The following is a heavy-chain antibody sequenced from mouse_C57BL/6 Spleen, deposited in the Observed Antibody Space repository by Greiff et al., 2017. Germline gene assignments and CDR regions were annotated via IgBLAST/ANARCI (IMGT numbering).Heavy chain of an antibody. V-gene: IGHV5-17*01. CDR2: ISSGSSTN. CDR3: ARSTRSREDY. J-gene: IGHJ4*01. D-gene: IGHD2-1*01. CDR1: GFTFSDYG. Sequence: EVKLVESGGGLVKPGGSLKLSCAASGFTFSDYGMHWVRQAPEKGLEWVAYISSGSSTNYYEDTVKGRITISRDNAKNTLFLQMSSLSSEDTAMYYCARSTRSREDYWGQGTSVTVSS.